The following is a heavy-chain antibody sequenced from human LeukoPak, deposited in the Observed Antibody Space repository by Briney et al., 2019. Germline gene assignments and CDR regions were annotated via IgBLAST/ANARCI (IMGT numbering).Heavy chain of an antibody. V-gene: IGHV4-59*01. Sequence: SETLSLPWSVCGGSMSRYYWRWIREPAGRGLERSGYFYHSCSTNYNPSPQSRVTIAVDTSKNQFSLKLSSVTAADTAVYYCARDGRHFWSGYYLYYFDYWGQGTLVTVSS. J-gene: IGHJ4*02. CDR3: ARDGRHFWSGYYLYYFDY. D-gene: IGHD3-3*02. CDR2: FYHSCST. CDR1: GGSMSRYY.